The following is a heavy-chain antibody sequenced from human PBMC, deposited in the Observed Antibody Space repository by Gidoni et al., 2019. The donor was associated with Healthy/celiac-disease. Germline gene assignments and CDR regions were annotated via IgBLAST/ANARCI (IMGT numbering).Heavy chain of an antibody. CDR3: AISSIAARPSSYYGMDV. CDR2: SNHSGST. Sequence: QVQLQQWGAGLLKPSETLSLTCAVYGRSFRGYYWSWIRQPPGKGLELIGESNHSGSTNYNPSLKSRVTISVDTSKNQFSLKLSSVTAADPAVYYCAISSIAARPSSYYGMDVWGQGTTVTVSS. J-gene: IGHJ6*02. D-gene: IGHD6-6*01. CDR1: GRSFRGYY. V-gene: IGHV4-34*01.